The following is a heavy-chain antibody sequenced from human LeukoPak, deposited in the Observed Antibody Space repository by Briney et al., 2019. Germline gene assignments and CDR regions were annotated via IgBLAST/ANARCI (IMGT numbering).Heavy chain of an antibody. CDR1: GSTFSSYA. CDR3: AKALNYYYYYMDV. J-gene: IGHJ6*03. V-gene: IGHV3-23*01. Sequence: GGSLRLSCAASGSTFSSYAMSWVRQAPGKGLEWASAISGSGGSTYYADSVKGRFTISRDNSKNTLYLQMNSLRAEDTAVYYCAKALNYYYYYMDVWGKGTTVTVSS. CDR2: ISGSGGST.